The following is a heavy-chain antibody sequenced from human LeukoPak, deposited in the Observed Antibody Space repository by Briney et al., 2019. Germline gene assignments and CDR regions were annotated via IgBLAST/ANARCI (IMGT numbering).Heavy chain of an antibody. CDR2: IYYSGST. D-gene: IGHD3-22*01. CDR3: ARGGGYDSSGYYYSEFGY. V-gene: IGHV4-59*11. CDR1: GGSISSHY. J-gene: IGHJ4*02. Sequence: SETLSLTCTVSGGSISSHYWSWIRQPPGKGLEWIGYIYYSGSTNYNPSLKSRVTISVDTSKNQFSLKLSSVTAADTAVYYCARGGGYDSSGYYYSEFGYWGQGTLVTVSS.